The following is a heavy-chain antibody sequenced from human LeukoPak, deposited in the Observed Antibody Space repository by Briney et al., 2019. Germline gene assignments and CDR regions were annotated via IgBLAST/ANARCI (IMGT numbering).Heavy chain of an antibody. V-gene: IGHV1-8*03. J-gene: IGHJ5*02. D-gene: IGHD1-26*01. Sequence: ASVTVSCKASGYTFTSYDINWVRQATGQGLEWMGWMNPNSGNTGYAQKFQGRVTITRNTSISTAYMELSSLRSEDTAVYYCARGRSGSYQGRWFDPWGQGTLVTVSS. CDR3: ARGRSGSYQGRWFDP. CDR2: MNPNSGNT. CDR1: GYTFTSYD.